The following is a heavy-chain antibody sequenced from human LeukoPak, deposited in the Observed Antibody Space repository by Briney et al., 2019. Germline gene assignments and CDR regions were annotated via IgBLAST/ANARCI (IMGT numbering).Heavy chain of an antibody. Sequence: GGSLRLSCAASGFTFSSYAMHWVRQAPGKGLEYVSAISSNGGSTYYANSVKGRFTISRDNSKNTLYRQMGSRRAEDMAVYYCAKTIRGAGYYMDVWGKGTTVTVSS. V-gene: IGHV3-64*01. D-gene: IGHD3-10*01. CDR3: AKTIRGAGYYMDV. J-gene: IGHJ6*03. CDR1: GFTFSSYA. CDR2: ISSNGGST.